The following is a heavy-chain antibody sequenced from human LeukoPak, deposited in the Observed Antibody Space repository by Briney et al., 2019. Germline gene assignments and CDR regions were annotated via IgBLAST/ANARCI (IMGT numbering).Heavy chain of an antibody. CDR3: TSDGGWYFNY. CDR1: GYTFTGYQ. D-gene: IGHD6-19*01. Sequence: AASVKVSCKASGYTFTGYQMHWVRQAPGQGLEWMGWINPNSGGTNYAQKFQGRVTVTRDTSISTAYMELSGLRSDDTAVYYCTSDGGWYFNYWGQGSLVTVSS. J-gene: IGHJ4*02. CDR2: INPNSGGT. V-gene: IGHV1-2*02.